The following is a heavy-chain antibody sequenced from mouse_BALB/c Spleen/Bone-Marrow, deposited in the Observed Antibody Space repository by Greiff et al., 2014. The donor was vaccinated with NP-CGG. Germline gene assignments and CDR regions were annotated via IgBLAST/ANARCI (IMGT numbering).Heavy chain of an antibody. D-gene: IGHD1-1*02. CDR1: GYTFTDYN. V-gene: IGHV1S29*02. CDR3: ARRGSPYYFDY. J-gene: IGHJ2*01. CDR2: IYPNNGGT. Sequence: EVQRVESGPELVKPGASVKISCKASGYTFTDYNMHWVKQSHGKSLEWIGYIYPNNGGTGYNQKFKSKATVTADNSSSTAYMELRSLTSEDSAVYYCARRGSPYYFDYWGQGTTLTVSS.